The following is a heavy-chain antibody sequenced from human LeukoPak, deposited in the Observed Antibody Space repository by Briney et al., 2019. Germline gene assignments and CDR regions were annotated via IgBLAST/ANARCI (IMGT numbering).Heavy chain of an antibody. CDR1: GYTFTGYY. J-gene: IGHJ6*04. V-gene: IGHV1-2*02. CDR3: ARVDCSSTSCFLPWYYGMDV. CDR2: INPNSGGT. Sequence: ASVKVSCKASGYTFTGYYMHWVRQAPGQGLEWMGWINPNSGGTNHAQKFQGRVTMTRDTSISTAYMELSRLRSDDTAVYYCARVDCSSTSCFLPWYYGMDVWGKGTTVTVSS. D-gene: IGHD2-2*01.